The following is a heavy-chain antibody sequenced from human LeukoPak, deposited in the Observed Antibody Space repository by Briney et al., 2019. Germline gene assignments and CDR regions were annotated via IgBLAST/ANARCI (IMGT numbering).Heavy chain of an antibody. J-gene: IGHJ6*02. V-gene: IGHV1-2*02. CDR1: GYTFTGYY. CDR2: INPNSGGT. Sequence: ASVKVSCKASGYTFTGYYMHWVRQAPGQGLEWMGWINPNSGGTNYAQKFQGRVTITRDTSISTAYMELSRLRSDDTAVYYCARDFGIQLWSNYYYYGMDVWGQGTTVTVSS. CDR3: ARDFGIQLWSNYYYYGMDV. D-gene: IGHD5-18*01.